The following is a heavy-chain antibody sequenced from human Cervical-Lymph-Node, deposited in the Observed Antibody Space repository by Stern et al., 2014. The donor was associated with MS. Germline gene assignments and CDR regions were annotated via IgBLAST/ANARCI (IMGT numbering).Heavy chain of an antibody. V-gene: IGHV5-51*01. CDR3: ARQRYFDY. CDR1: GYTFTSYW. Sequence: EVQLVESGPEVKRPGESLKISCQASGYTFTSYWIGWVRQMPGKGLEWIAIIFPGGSDIRNSPSSKGQVTIPADKSSSTAYLQWNNLKASDTAIYYCARQRYFDYWGQGTLVTVSS. CDR2: IFPGGSDI. J-gene: IGHJ4*02.